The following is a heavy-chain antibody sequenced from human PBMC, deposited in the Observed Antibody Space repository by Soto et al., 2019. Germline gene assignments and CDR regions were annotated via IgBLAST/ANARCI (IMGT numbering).Heavy chain of an antibody. CDR2: IYHSGST. CDR1: GGSISSGGYS. Sequence: SETLSPTCAVSGGSISSGGYSWSWIRQPPGKGLEWIGYIYHSGSTYYNPSLKSRVTISVDRSKNQFSLKLSSVTAADTAVYYCARDVPHNWFDSWGQGTLVTVSS. D-gene: IGHD3-10*02. J-gene: IGHJ5*01. CDR3: ARDVPHNWFDS. V-gene: IGHV4-30-2*01.